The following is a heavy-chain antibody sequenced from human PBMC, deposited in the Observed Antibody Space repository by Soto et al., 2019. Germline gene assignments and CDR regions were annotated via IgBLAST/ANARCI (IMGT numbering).Heavy chain of an antibody. CDR2: IRPEGTTS. Sequence: PGGSLRLSCAASGFSFSDFWMHWVRQAPGKGLMWVSDIRPEGTTSSHADALEGRFIISRDNSKKTESLHMNSLRAEYTALYYCAKDRPRRTSGYFFDYWGQGTPVTVSS. D-gene: IGHD1-1*01. CDR1: GFSFSDFW. CDR3: AKDRPRRTSGYFFDY. J-gene: IGHJ4*02. V-gene: IGHV3-74*01.